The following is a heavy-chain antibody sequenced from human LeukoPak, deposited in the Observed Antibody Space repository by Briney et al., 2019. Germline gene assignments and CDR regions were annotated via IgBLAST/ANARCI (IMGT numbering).Heavy chain of an antibody. J-gene: IGHJ6*03. V-gene: IGHV1-69*05. CDR3: AREWGLRFLEWSPPYYYMDV. D-gene: IGHD3-3*01. Sequence: GASVKVSCKASGGTFSSYAISWVRQAPGQGLEWMGGIIPIFGTANYAQKLQGRVTMTTDTSTSTAYMELRSLRSDDTAVYYCAREWGLRFLEWSPPYYYMDVWGKGTTVTVSS. CDR2: IIPIFGTA. CDR1: GGTFSSYA.